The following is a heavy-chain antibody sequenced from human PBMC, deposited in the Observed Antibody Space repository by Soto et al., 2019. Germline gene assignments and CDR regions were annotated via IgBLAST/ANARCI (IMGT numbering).Heavy chain of an antibody. CDR2: ISGSGGST. CDR3: AKPPPRYSNYYYGMDV. V-gene: IGHV3-23*01. J-gene: IGHJ6*02. Sequence: EVQLLESGGGLVQPGGSLRLSCAASGFTFSSYAMSWVRQAPGKGLEWVSAISGSGGSTYYADSVKGRFTISRDNSKNTLYLQMNSLRAEDTAVYYCAKPPPRYSNYYYGMDVWGQGTTVTVSS. D-gene: IGHD4-4*01. CDR1: GFTFSSYA.